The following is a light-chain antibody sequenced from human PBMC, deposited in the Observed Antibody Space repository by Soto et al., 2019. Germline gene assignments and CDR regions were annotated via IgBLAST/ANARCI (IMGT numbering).Light chain of an antibody. CDR3: QQRSIWPPLT. V-gene: IGKV3-11*01. Sequence: EIVLTQSPATLSLSPGERATLSCRASQSVSRYLAWYQQKPGQAPRLLIYDASNRATGIPARFSGSGSGTDFTLTISSLEPEDFAVYYCQQRSIWPPLTFGGGTQVEIK. CDR2: DAS. J-gene: IGKJ4*01. CDR1: QSVSRY.